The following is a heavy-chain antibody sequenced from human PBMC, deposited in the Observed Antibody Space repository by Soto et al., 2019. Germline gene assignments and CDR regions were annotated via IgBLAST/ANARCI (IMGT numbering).Heavy chain of an antibody. CDR3: ARAVYYYYYMDV. CDR1: GGFISRYD. CDR2: IYYSGST. V-gene: IGHV4-59*08. Sequence: PSAALSLTCTGSGGFISRYDGGWIRQPPGKGLEWIGYIYYSGSTNYNPSLKSRVTISVDTSKNQFSLKLSSVTAADTAVYYCARAVYYYYYMDVWGKGTTVTVSS. J-gene: IGHJ6*03.